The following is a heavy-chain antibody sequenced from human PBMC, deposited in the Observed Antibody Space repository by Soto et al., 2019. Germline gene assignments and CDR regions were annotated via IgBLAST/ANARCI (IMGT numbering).Heavy chain of an antibody. V-gene: IGHV4-4*02. D-gene: IGHD3-16*01. Sequence: QVQLQESGPGLVMPSGTLSLTCAVAGASIGSADWWNWVRQPPGKGLEWIGEIYHGGTTIYNPSLKSRVTISVDESTNHFSLKLTSVTAADTAVYYSARDFKAPNDAWAFDYWGQGTLVTVSS. CDR3: ARDFKAPNDAWAFDY. CDR2: IYHGGTT. CDR1: GASIGSADW. J-gene: IGHJ4*02.